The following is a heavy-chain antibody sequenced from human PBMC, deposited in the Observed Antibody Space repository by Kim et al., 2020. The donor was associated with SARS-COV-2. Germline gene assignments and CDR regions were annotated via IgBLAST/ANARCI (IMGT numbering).Heavy chain of an antibody. D-gene: IGHD6-19*01. CDR1: GGSISSSSYY. CDR3: ARHKTNDSSGWYPRPGSFDP. Sequence: SETLSLTCTVSGGSISSSSYYWGWIRQPPGKGLEWIGSIYYSGSTYYNPSLKSRVTISVDTSKNQFSLKLSSVTAADTAVYYCARHKTNDSSGWYPRPGSFDPWGQGTLVTVSS. CDR2: IYYSGST. V-gene: IGHV4-39*01. J-gene: IGHJ5*02.